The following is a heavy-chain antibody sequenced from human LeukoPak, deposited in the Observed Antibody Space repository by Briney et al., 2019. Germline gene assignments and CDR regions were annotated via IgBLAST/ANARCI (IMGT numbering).Heavy chain of an antibody. V-gene: IGHV6-1*01. J-gene: IGHJ3*01. CDR1: GDSVSSNSTA. CDR3: ARGGQGDGYSADEAFDF. CDR2: TYYRSKWYN. Sequence: SLTLSLTCAISGDSVSSNSTACNWIRQSPSRGLEWLGRTYYRSKWYNDYAVSVKSRITINPDTSKNQFSLQLNSVTPEDTAVYYCARGGQGDGYSADEAFDFWGQGTMVTVSS. D-gene: IGHD5-24*01.